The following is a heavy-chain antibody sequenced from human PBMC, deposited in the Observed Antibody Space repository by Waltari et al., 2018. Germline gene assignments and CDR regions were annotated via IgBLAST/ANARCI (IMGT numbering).Heavy chain of an antibody. CDR1: GFAVSDYW. CDR2: MKPDGSEK. Sequence: EVQLAESGGGLVQPGGSLRLSCAVSGFAVSDYWMNWVRQAPGKGLEWVANMKPDGSEKKYAGSVKGRFTFSRDNAKNSLYLDMNNLRAEDTAMYYCARRRGDYHRSWFDPWGQGTLVTVSS. CDR3: ARRRGDYHRSWFDP. J-gene: IGHJ5*02. D-gene: IGHD3-16*01. V-gene: IGHV3-7*03.